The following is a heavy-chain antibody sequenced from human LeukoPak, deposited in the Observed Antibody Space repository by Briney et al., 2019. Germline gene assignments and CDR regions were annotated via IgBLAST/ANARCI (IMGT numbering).Heavy chain of an antibody. J-gene: IGHJ4*02. Sequence: GGSLRLSCAASGFTVSSNYMSWVRQAPGKGLEWVSVIYSGGSTYYADSVKSRFTISRDNSKNTLYLQMNSLRAEDTAVYYCARDLLTGPRDYWGQGTLVTVSS. CDR3: ARDLLTGPRDY. CDR2: IYSGGST. V-gene: IGHV3-53*01. CDR1: GFTVSSNY. D-gene: IGHD3-9*01.